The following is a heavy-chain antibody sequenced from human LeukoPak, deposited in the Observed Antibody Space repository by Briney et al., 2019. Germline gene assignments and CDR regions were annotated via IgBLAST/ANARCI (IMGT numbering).Heavy chain of an antibody. CDR1: TFTVSTNY. D-gene: IGHD3-10*01. CDR2: IYSGGST. Sequence: GGSLRLSCAASTFTVSTNYMTWVRQAPGKGLEWVSVIYSGGSTYYADSVKGRFTISRDNSKNTLYLQMNSLRAEDTAVYYCARDTRYGSGLYHDYWGQGTLVTVSS. J-gene: IGHJ4*02. V-gene: IGHV3-66*01. CDR3: ARDTRYGSGLYHDY.